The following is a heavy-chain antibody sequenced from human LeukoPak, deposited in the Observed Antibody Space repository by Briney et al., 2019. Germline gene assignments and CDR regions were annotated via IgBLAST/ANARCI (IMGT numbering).Heavy chain of an antibody. Sequence: GSLRLSCAASGFTFSSDWMHWVRQAPGQGLVWVSRISSDGSGTKYADSVKGRITISRDNTKNTLSLQMNSLRAEDSAVYYCARAITGTWNVMDVWGQGTTVTVSS. D-gene: IGHD1-7*01. CDR1: GFTFSSDW. CDR3: ARAITGTWNVMDV. CDR2: ISSDGSGT. J-gene: IGHJ6*02. V-gene: IGHV3-74*03.